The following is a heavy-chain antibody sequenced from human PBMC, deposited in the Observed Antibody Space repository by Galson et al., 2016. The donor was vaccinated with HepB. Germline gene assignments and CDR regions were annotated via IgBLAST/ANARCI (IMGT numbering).Heavy chain of an antibody. CDR3: ATRYNYGNYYYYGMDV. J-gene: IGHJ6*02. CDR2: ISSSSSTI. CDR1: GFTFSTYS. D-gene: IGHD5-24*01. Sequence: SLRLSCATSGFTFSTYSMNWVRQAPGKGLAWVSYISSSSSTIYYADSVKGRFTISRANAKNSLYLQMNSLRDEDTAVYYCATRYNYGNYYYYGMDVWGQGTTVTVSS. V-gene: IGHV3-48*02.